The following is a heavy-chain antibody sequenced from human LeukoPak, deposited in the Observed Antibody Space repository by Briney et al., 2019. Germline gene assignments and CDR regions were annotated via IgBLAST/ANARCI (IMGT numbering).Heavy chain of an antibody. Sequence: GESLKISCKGSGYSFTNYWIGWVRQLPGKGLEWMGIIYPGDSDTTYSPSFQGQVTISADKSISTAYLQWSSLKASDTAMYYCARRMGATDLDYWGQGTLVTVSS. CDR2: IYPGDSDT. J-gene: IGHJ4*02. D-gene: IGHD1-26*01. V-gene: IGHV5-51*01. CDR1: GYSFTNYW. CDR3: ARRMGATDLDY.